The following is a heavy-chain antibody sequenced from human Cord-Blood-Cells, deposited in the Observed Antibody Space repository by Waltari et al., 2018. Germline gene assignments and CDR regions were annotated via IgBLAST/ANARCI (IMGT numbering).Heavy chain of an antibody. V-gene: IGHV1-2*02. CDR2: INHNSGGT. CDR3: ARARDY. CDR1: GYTFTGYY. Sequence: QVQLVQSGAEVKKPGASVTVSCKASGYTFTGYYMHWVRQAPGQGLEWMGWINHNSGGTNYAQKFQGRVTMTRDTSISTAYMELSRLRSDDTAVYYCARARDYWGQGTLVTVSS. J-gene: IGHJ4*02.